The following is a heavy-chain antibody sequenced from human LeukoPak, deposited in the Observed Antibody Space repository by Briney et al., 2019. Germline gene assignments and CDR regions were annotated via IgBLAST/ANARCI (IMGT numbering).Heavy chain of an antibody. CDR1: GYSFTTYW. CDR3: ARRARGRAFDI. J-gene: IGHJ3*02. V-gene: IGHV5-10-1*01. CDR2: IDPSDSYT. D-gene: IGHD3-10*01. Sequence: GESLRISCKGSGYSFTTYWITWVRQMPGKGLEWMGRIDPSDSYTNYSPSFQGHVTISADRSISTVYLQWSSLKASDTAMYYCARRARGRAFDIWGQGTKVTVSS.